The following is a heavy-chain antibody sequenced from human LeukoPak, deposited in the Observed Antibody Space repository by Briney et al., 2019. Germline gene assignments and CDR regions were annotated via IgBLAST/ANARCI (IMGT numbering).Heavy chain of an antibody. V-gene: IGHV3-49*03. CDR3: ARVTCTSTSCYWPYYYGLDV. Sequence: PGRSLRLSCTASGFTFGDYAMSWFRQAPGKGLEWVGFIRGKPYGGTTEYAASVKGRFTISRDDSKSITYLQMNSLKTEDTALYYCARVTCTSTSCYWPYYYGLDVWGQGTTVTVSS. CDR2: IRGKPYGGTT. CDR1: GFTFGDYA. J-gene: IGHJ6*02. D-gene: IGHD2-2*01.